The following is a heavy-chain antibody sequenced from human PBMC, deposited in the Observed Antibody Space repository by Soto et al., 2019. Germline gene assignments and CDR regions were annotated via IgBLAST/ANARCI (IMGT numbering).Heavy chain of an antibody. V-gene: IGHV1-8*01. CDR1: GYTFTSYD. D-gene: IGHD2-15*01. CDR3: ARVTEGCSGGSCYSLWFDP. Sequence: ASAKVSCKASGYTFTSYDINWVRQATGQGLEWMGWMNPNSGNTGYAQKFQGRVTMTRNTSISTAYMELSSLRSEDTAVYYCARVTEGCSGGSCYSLWFDPWGQGTLVTVSS. CDR2: MNPNSGNT. J-gene: IGHJ5*02.